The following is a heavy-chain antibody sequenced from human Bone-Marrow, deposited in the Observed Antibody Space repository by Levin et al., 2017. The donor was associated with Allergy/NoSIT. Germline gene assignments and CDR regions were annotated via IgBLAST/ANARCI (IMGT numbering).Heavy chain of an antibody. CDR3: ARVYNWNYWSLGGYMDV. Sequence: GGSLRLSCAASGFTFSSYEMNWVRQAPGKGLEWVSYISSSGSTIYYADSVKGRFTISRDNAKNSLYLQMNSLRAEDTAVYYCARVYNWNYWSLGGYMDVWGKGTTVTVSS. CDR1: GFTFSSYE. J-gene: IGHJ6*03. V-gene: IGHV3-48*03. CDR2: ISSSGSTI. D-gene: IGHD1-7*01.